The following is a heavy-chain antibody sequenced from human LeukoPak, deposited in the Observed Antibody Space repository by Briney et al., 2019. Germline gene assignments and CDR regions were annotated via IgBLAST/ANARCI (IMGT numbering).Heavy chain of an antibody. CDR2: ISYDGSNK. J-gene: IGHJ4*02. CDR3: ARPIYDLVRVPSFDY. D-gene: IGHD3-3*01. Sequence: PGGSLRLSCAASGFTFSSYGMHWVRQAPGKGLEWVAVISYDGSNKYYADSVKGRFTISRDNSKNTLYLQMNSLRAEDTAVYYCARPIYDLVRVPSFDYWGQGTLVTVSS. CDR1: GFTFSSYG. V-gene: IGHV3-30*03.